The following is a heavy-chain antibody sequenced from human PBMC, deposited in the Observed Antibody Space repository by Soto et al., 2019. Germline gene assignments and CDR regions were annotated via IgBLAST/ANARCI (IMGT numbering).Heavy chain of an antibody. CDR2: IYYSGTT. CDR3: AILRSAYYSTPINGAFDI. Sequence: QVQLQESGPGLVKPSQTLSLTCTVSGGSFYSGDYYWSWIRQPPGKGLEWIGYIYYSGTTYYNPSLKSRLTISVDTSKNQFALKLSSVTATDTAVYYCAILRSAYYSTPINGAFDIWGQGTMVTVSS. D-gene: IGHD3-3*01. V-gene: IGHV4-30-4*01. J-gene: IGHJ3*02. CDR1: GGSFYSGDYY.